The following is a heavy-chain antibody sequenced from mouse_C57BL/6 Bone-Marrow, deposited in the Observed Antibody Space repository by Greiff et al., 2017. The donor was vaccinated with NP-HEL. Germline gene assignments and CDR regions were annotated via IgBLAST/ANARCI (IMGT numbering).Heavy chain of an antibody. D-gene: IGHD4-1*01. J-gene: IGHJ3*01. CDR2: IYPGGGYT. Sequence: QVQLQQSGAELVRPGTSVKMSCKASGYNFTNSWIGWAKQRPGHGLVWIGDIYPGGGYTNYTEKFQGKATLTADKSSSTAYLQISSLTSEDSAIYYSAISERLGRSTWFAYWGKGTLVTVSA. CDR3: AISERLGRSTWFAY. V-gene: IGHV1-63*01. CDR1: GYNFTNSW.